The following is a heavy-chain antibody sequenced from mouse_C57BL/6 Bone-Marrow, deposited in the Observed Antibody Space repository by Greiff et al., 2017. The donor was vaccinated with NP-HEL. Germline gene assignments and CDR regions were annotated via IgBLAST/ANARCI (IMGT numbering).Heavy chain of an antibody. CDR3: AILDWFAY. D-gene: IGHD2-10*02. CDR1: GYTFTSYG. J-gene: IGHJ3*01. Sequence: VKLKQSGAELARPGDSVKLSCKASGYTFTSYGISWVKQRTGQGLEWIGEIYPRSGNTYYNEKFKGKATLTADKSSSTAYMELRSLTSEDSAVYFCAILDWFAYWGQGTLVTVSA. V-gene: IGHV1-81*01. CDR2: IYPRSGNT.